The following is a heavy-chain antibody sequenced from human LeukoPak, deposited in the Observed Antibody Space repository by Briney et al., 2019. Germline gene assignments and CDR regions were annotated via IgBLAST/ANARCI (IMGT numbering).Heavy chain of an antibody. Sequence: GGSLRLSCAASGFTFNTYGMNWVRQAPGKGLEWVAIIWYDGSDKYYAESVKGRFTISRDNSKNTMYLQVNSLRAEDTAVYYCARKVLSGSRYFDYWGQGALVTVSS. CDR1: GFTFNTYG. J-gene: IGHJ4*02. V-gene: IGHV3-33*01. CDR2: IWYDGSDK. D-gene: IGHD1-26*01. CDR3: ARKVLSGSRYFDY.